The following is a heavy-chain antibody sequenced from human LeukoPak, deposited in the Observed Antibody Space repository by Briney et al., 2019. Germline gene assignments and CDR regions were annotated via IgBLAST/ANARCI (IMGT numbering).Heavy chain of an antibody. V-gene: IGHV4-34*01. CDR1: GGSFSGYY. CDR3: ARDTPPTRFDY. J-gene: IGHJ4*02. CDR2: INHSGST. Sequence: SETLSLTRAVYGGSFSGYYWSWIRQPPGKGLEWIGEINHSGSTNYNPSLKSRVTISVDTSKNQFSLKLSSVTAADTAVYYCARDTPPTRFDYWGQGTLVTVSS.